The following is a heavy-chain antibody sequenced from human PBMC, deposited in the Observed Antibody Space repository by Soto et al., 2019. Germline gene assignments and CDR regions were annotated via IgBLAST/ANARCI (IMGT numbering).Heavy chain of an antibody. CDR1: GFTFSTYD. CDR3: ARVKSNGWYYFDN. CDR2: IRTAGDT. D-gene: IGHD6-19*01. J-gene: IGHJ4*02. V-gene: IGHV3-13*01. Sequence: GGSLRLSCAASGFTFSTYDMHWVRQVTGKGLEWVSAIRTAGDTYYPGSVKGRFTISRENAKNSLYLQMDSLRVEDTAVYYCARVKSNGWYYFDNWGQGTLVTVSS.